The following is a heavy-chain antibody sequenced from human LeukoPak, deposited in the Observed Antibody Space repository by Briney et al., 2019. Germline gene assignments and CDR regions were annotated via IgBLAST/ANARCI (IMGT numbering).Heavy chain of an antibody. CDR1: GYTFSSYG. CDR2: ISGYTGNT. D-gene: IGHD3-10*01. CDR3: ARSSWFGGRSEWRWFDP. J-gene: IGHJ5*02. Sequence: ASVKVSFKASGYTFSSYGISWVRQAPGQGVEWMGLISGYTGNTNYEQNLQGRVTMTTETSTSTAYMELRSLRSDDTALYYCARSSWFGGRSEWRWFDPWGQGTLVTVSS. V-gene: IGHV1-18*01.